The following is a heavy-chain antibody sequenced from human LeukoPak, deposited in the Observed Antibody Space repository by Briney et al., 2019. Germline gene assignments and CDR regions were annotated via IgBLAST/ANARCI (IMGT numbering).Heavy chain of an antibody. V-gene: IGHV1-69*13. J-gene: IGHJ5*02. CDR3: ARSAVSAIQGYCSSTSCHRRWFDP. CDR1: GGTFSSYA. Sequence: GASVKVSCKASGGTFSSYAISWVRQAPGQGLEWMGGTIPIFGTANYAQKFQGRVTITADESTSTAYMELSSLRSEDTAVYYCARSAVSAIQGYCSSTSCHRRWFDPWGQGTLVTVSS. D-gene: IGHD2-2*02. CDR2: TIPIFGTA.